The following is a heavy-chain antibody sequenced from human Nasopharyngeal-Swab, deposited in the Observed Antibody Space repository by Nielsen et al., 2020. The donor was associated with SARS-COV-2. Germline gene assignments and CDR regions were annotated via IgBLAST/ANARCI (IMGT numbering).Heavy chain of an antibody. CDR1: GFTFSSYS. V-gene: IGHV3-21*01. J-gene: IGHJ4*02. CDR2: ISSSSSYI. CDR3: ARAGYSSSWYDY. D-gene: IGHD6-13*01. Sequence: GESLKISCAASGFTFSSYSMNWVRQAPGKGPEWVSSISSSSSYIYYADSVKGRFTISRDNAKNSLYLQMNSLRAEDTAVYYCARAGYSSSWYDYWGQGTLVTVSS.